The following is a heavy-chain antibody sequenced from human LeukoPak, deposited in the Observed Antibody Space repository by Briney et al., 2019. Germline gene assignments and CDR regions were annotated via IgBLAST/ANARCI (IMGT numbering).Heavy chain of an antibody. V-gene: IGHV4-61*02. D-gene: IGHD2-21*01. J-gene: IGHJ4*02. CDR1: GGSISRGSHY. CDR3: ATAASLPIFDS. CDR2: MHTNGNT. Sequence: SETLSLTCAVSGGSISRGSHYWTWIRQPAGKGLECIGRMHTNGNTNYNPSLKSRVTISGDTSKNQFSLRLSSVTAADTAVYYCATAASLPIFDSWGQGTLVTVSS.